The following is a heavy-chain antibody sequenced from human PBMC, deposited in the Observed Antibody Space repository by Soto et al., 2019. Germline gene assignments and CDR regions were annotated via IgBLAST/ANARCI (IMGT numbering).Heavy chain of an antibody. D-gene: IGHD3-10*01. CDR3: AKDRPYGSGNPPDY. CDR2: ISGSGGST. J-gene: IGHJ4*02. V-gene: IGHV3-23*01. Sequence: PGGSLRLSCAASGFAFSSYWMSWVRQAPGKGLEWVSAISGSGGSTYYADSVKGRFTISRDNSKNTLYLQMNSLRAEDTAVYYCAKDRPYGSGNPPDYWGQGTLVTVSS. CDR1: GFAFSSYW.